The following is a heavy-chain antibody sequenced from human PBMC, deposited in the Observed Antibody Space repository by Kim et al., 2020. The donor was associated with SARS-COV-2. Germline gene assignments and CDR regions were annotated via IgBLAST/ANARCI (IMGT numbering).Heavy chain of an antibody. Sequence: SETLSLTCAVYGGSFSVYYWSWIRQPPGKGLEWIGEINHSGSTNYNPSLKSRVTISVDTSKNQFSLKLSSVTAADTAVYYCARINRVLRYFDWSGAFDI. CDR2: INHSGST. J-gene: IGHJ3*02. CDR3: ARINRVLRYFDWSGAFDI. D-gene: IGHD3-9*01. CDR1: GGSFSVYY. V-gene: IGHV4-34*01.